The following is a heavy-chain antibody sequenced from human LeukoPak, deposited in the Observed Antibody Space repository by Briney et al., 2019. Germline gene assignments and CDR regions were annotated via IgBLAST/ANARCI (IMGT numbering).Heavy chain of an antibody. J-gene: IGHJ4*02. Sequence: GALRLSCTASGFTFSTYPMYWVRQAPGKGLEWVSAIGGDGESTYYAESMKGRFTLSRDNSKDTLYLQMNSLRAEDTAVYYCASSRVYGSHDYWGQGTLVTVSS. CDR1: GFTFSTYP. V-gene: IGHV3-23*01. CDR2: IGGDGEST. CDR3: ASSRVYGSHDY. D-gene: IGHD3-10*01.